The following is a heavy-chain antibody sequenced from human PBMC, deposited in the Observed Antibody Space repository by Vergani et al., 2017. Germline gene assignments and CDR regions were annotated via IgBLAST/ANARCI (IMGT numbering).Heavy chain of an antibody. D-gene: IGHD1-26*01. J-gene: IGHJ4*02. CDR3: AKRRGAPGYFDY. V-gene: IGHV2-5*02. CDR2: IYWDDEK. Sequence: QITLKESGPTLVKPTQTLTLTCTFSGFSLSTSGVGVGWIRQPPGKALEWLSLIYWDDEKLYSPSLKSRRTITKDPTKKQVVLTMTNMDPVDTATYYGAKRRGAPGYFDYWGQGTLVTVSS. CDR1: GFSLSTSGVG.